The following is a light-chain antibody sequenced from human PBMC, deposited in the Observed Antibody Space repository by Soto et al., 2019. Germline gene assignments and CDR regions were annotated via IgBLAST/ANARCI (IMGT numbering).Light chain of an antibody. CDR2: GNS. J-gene: IGLJ3*02. CDR3: SSYTSSSTLV. Sequence: SVLTQPPSASGTPGQRVTISCSGSSSNFGKSIVSWYQLLPGRAPKVLIYGNSQRPLGVPVRFSGSKSGNTASLTISGLQAEDEADYYCSSYTSSSTLVFGGGTKLTVL. CDR1: SSNFGKSI. V-gene: IGLV1-44*01.